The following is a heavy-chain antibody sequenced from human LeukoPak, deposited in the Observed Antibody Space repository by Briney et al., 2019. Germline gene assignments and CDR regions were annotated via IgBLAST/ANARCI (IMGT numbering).Heavy chain of an antibody. D-gene: IGHD7-27*01. CDR3: ASRKLGNDY. V-gene: IGHV4-59*02. CDR2: IYHTGGT. Sequence: PSETLSLTCTISGGSVSDYYWSWIRQSPGKGLEWIGYIYHTGGTSYSPSLKSRVTISADTSQNQFSLKLSSVTAADTAVYYCASRKLGNDYWGQGTLVTVSS. J-gene: IGHJ4*02. CDR1: GGSVSDYY.